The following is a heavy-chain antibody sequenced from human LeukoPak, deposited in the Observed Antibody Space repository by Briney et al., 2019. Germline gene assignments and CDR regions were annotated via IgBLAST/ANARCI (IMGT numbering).Heavy chain of an antibody. Sequence: SETVSLTCTVSDDSISSYYWSWIRQPPEKGLEWIGYIYYSGSTKYNPSLKSRVTISVDTSKNQLSLKLTSVTAADTALYYCVRAKKAVAGFFDYWGQGTLVTVSS. CDR3: VRAKKAVAGFFDY. CDR2: IYYSGST. D-gene: IGHD6-19*01. J-gene: IGHJ4*02. CDR1: DDSISSYY. V-gene: IGHV4-59*01.